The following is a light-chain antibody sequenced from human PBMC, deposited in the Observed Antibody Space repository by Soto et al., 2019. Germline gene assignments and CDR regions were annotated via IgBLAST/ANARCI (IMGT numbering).Light chain of an antibody. CDR3: QQYNSYPWT. Sequence: DIQMTQSPSTLSASVGDRVTITCRASQRTSGWLAWYQQKPGKAPKLLIYKASSLESGVPSRFSGSGSGTEFTLTISSLQPDDFATYYCQQYNSYPWTFGQGTKVDIK. CDR1: QRTSGW. V-gene: IGKV1-5*03. CDR2: KAS. J-gene: IGKJ1*01.